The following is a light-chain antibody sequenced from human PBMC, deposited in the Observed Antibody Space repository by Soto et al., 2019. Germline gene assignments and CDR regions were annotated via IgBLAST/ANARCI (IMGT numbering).Light chain of an antibody. CDR3: SSYAGSNNLI. CDR1: SSDLGDYDY. J-gene: IGLJ2*01. V-gene: IGLV2-8*01. Sequence: QSVLTQPPSASGSPGQSVTISCTGTSSDLGDYDYVSWYQQHPGKAPKLMIYEVNKRPSGVPDRFSGSKSGYTASLTVTGLQAEGVADYYCSSYAGSNNLIFGGGTKLTVL. CDR2: EVN.